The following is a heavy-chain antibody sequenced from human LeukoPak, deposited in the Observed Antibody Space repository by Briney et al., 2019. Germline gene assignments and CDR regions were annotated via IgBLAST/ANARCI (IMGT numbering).Heavy chain of an antibody. CDR3: ARDNSGVTPRRLGMNV. V-gene: IGHV1-69*13. Sequence: GASVKVFCKASGGTFSSYAISWVRQAPGQGLEWMGGIIPIFGTANYAQKFQGRVTITADESTSTAYMELSSLRSEDTAVYYCARDNSGVTPRRLGMNVWGKGTTVTVS. CDR1: GGTFSSYA. J-gene: IGHJ6*04. CDR2: IIPIFGTA. D-gene: IGHD4-23*01.